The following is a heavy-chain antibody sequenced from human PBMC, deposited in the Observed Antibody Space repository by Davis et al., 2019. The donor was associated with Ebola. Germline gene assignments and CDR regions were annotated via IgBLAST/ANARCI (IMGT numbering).Heavy chain of an antibody. Sequence: PGGSLRLSCAASDFTLDNYWIHWVRQVPGKGLVWVSHISSDGSRITYADSVKGRFTISRDNAKNTVFLQMNSLRVEDTAVYYCARAGYNFGPSRYFDLWGRGTLVTVSS. CDR1: DFTLDNYW. V-gene: IGHV3-74*01. CDR2: ISSDGSRI. D-gene: IGHD5-18*01. J-gene: IGHJ2*01. CDR3: ARAGYNFGPSRYFDL.